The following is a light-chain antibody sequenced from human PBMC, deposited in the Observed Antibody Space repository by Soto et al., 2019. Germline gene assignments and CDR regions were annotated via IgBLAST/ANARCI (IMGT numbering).Light chain of an antibody. CDR1: QSVSSN. CDR3: QQYNNWPLP. CDR2: GAS. Sequence: EIVMTQSPATLSVSPGQRATLSCMASQSVSSNLAWYQQKPGQAPRLLIYGASTRATGIPARFSGSGSGTEFTLTISSLQSEDFAVYYCQQYNNWPLPFGQGTRLEIK. V-gene: IGKV3-15*01. J-gene: IGKJ5*01.